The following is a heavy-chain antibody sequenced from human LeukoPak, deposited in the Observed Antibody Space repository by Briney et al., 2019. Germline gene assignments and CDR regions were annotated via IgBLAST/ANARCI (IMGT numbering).Heavy chain of an antibody. CDR1: GFTFSSYA. CDR2: ISYDGSNK. V-gene: IGHV3-30-3*01. D-gene: IGHD3-3*01. J-gene: IGHJ4*02. Sequence: PGRSLRLSCAASGFTFSSYAMHWVRQAPGKGLEWVAVISYDGSNKYYADSVKGRFTISRDNSKNTLYLQMNSLRAEDTAVYYCARIPLFMIPFDYWGQGTLVTVSS. CDR3: ARIPLFMIPFDY.